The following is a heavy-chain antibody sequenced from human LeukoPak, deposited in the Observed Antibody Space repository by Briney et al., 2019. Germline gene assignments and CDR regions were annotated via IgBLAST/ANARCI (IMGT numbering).Heavy chain of an antibody. CDR3: ARDLRPFSSSWYRGYDY. CDR1: GFTFRTYG. CDR2: ISGSGST. V-gene: IGHV3-23*01. D-gene: IGHD6-13*01. Sequence: PGGSLRLSCAASGFTFRTYGMNWVRQAPGKGLEWVSVISGSGSTYYADSVKGRFTISRDDSKNTLYLQMNSLRAEDTAVYYCARDLRPFSSSWYRGYDYWGQGTLVTVSS. J-gene: IGHJ4*02.